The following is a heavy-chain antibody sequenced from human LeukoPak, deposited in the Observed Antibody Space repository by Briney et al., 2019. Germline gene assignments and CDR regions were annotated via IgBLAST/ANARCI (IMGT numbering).Heavy chain of an antibody. V-gene: IGHV3-66*01. CDR1: GFTVSSNY. CDR3: ARAGSHDYYDSSGTFDY. J-gene: IGHJ4*02. D-gene: IGHD3-22*01. Sequence: PGGSLRLSCAASGFTVSSNYMSWVRQAPGKGLEWVSVIYSGGSTYYADSVKGRFTISRDNSKNTLYLQMNSLRAEDTAVYYCARAGSHDYYDSSGTFDYWGQGTLVTVSS. CDR2: IYSGGST.